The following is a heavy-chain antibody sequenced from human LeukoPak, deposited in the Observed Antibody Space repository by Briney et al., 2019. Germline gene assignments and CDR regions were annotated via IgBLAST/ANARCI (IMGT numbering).Heavy chain of an antibody. D-gene: IGHD3-22*01. J-gene: IGHJ4*02. CDR3: ARIRPAYYYDSSGYGIDY. Sequence: SQTLSLTCTVSGGSISSGGYYWSWIRQHPGKGLEWIGYIYYSGSTYYNPSLKSRVTISVDTSKNQFSLKLSSVTAADTAVYYCARIRPAYYYDSSGYGIDYWGQGTLVTVSS. CDR2: IYYSGST. CDR1: GGSISSGGYY. V-gene: IGHV4-31*03.